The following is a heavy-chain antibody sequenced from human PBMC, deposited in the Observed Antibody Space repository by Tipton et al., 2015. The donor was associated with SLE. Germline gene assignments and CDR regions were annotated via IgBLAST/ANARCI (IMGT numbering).Heavy chain of an antibody. CDR2: IHKIGST. V-gene: IGHV3-23*03. Sequence: SLRLSCEASGFSFDNYGMNWVRQAPGKGLEWVSLIHKIGSTYYADSVKGRFTVSRDESKSTLYLQMDSLSGDDTAIYYCVKDAPRHVNFDYYFDIWGRGSLVSVSS. CDR3: VKDAPRHVNFDYYFDI. D-gene: IGHD4/OR15-4a*01. CDR1: GFSFDNYG. J-gene: IGHJ2*01.